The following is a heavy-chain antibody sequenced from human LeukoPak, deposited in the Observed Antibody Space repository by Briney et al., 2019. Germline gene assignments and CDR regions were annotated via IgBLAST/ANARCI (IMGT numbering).Heavy chain of an antibody. V-gene: IGHV1-69*13. Sequence: ASVKVSCKASGGTFSSYAISWVRQAPGQGLEWMGGIIPIFGTANYAQKFQGRVTITADESTSTAYMELSSLRSEDTAVYYCARDRGGYGDYAFDYWGQGTLVTVSS. CDR1: GGTFSSYA. CDR3: ARDRGGYGDYAFDY. J-gene: IGHJ4*02. CDR2: IIPIFGTA. D-gene: IGHD4-17*01.